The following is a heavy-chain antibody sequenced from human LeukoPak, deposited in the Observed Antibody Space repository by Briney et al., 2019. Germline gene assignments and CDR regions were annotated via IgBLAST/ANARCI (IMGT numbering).Heavy chain of an antibody. D-gene: IGHD3-22*01. Sequence: GASVKVSCKASVYTFTAYYMHWVRQAPGQGLEWMGWINPNSGGTNYAQKFQGRVTMTRDTSISTAYMELSRLRSDDTAVYYCARGSMIVVVKYFDYWGQGHLVTVSS. V-gene: IGHV1-2*02. J-gene: IGHJ4*02. CDR1: VYTFTAYY. CDR2: INPNSGGT. CDR3: ARGSMIVVVKYFDY.